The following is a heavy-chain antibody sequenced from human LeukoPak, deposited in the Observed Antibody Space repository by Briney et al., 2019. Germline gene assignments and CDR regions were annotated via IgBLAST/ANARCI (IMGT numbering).Heavy chain of an antibody. D-gene: IGHD6-19*01. Sequence: ASVKVSCMASGYTFTNYGIGWVRQAPGHRLEWPGWISTYNVNTKYAQKIQGRVTMTIDTSTSTAYMELRSLRFDDTAVYYCAREGYSSGSGSDYWGEGTLVSVSS. CDR3: AREGYSSGSGSDY. V-gene: IGHV1-18*01. J-gene: IGHJ4*02. CDR1: GYTFTNYG. CDR2: ISTYNVNT.